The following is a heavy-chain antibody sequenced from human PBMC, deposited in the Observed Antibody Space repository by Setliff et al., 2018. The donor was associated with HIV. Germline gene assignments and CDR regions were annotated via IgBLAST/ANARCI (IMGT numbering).Heavy chain of an antibody. V-gene: IGHV4-38-2*01. D-gene: IGHD2-15*01. CDR3: ARQRLGNCSGARCSFSGMDV. CDR2: IYHNGNT. CDR1: GYSISRDYY. Sequence: PSETLSLTCAVSGYSISRDYYWGWIRQPPGKGLEWIGSIYHNGNTYYSPSLKSRVTISVDTSRNQISLKLSSVTAADTAVYYCARQRLGNCSGARCSFSGMDVWGPGTTVTV. J-gene: IGHJ6*02.